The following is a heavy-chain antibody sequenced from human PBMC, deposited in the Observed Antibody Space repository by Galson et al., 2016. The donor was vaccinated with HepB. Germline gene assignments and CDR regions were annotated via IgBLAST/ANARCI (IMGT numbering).Heavy chain of an antibody. Sequence: SVKVSCKASGYTFISYHMHWVRQAPGQGLEWVGILNPSRDSATYAQKFQGRVTMTRDTSTSTVFMELSSLRSEDTAVYYCARVSGSGSVYAYWGQGTLVTVSS. V-gene: IGHV1-46*01. CDR1: GYTFISYH. CDR2: LNPSRDSA. D-gene: IGHD3-10*01. CDR3: ARVSGSGSVYAY. J-gene: IGHJ4*02.